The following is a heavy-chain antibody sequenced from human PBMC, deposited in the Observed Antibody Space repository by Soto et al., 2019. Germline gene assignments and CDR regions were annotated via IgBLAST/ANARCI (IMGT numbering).Heavy chain of an antibody. CDR2: ISSSSSTI. V-gene: IGHV3-48*01. CDR1: GFTFSSYS. J-gene: IGHJ4*02. Sequence: GGSLRLSCAASGFTFSSYSMNWVRQAPGKGLEWVSYISSSSSTIYHADSVKGRFTISRDNAKNSLYLQMNSLRAEDTAVYYCARVITGTTAPLGYWGQGTLVTVSS. CDR3: ARVITGTTAPLGY. D-gene: IGHD1-7*01.